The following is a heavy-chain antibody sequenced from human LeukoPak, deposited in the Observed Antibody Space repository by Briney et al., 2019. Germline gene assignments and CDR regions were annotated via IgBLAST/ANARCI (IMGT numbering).Heavy chain of an antibody. CDR3: TRAAEMYYVNDYYRYFDL. Sequence: SQTLSLTCTVSGGSISSGGYYWSWIRQHPGKGLEWIGYIYYSGSTYYNPSLKSRVTISVDTSKNQFSLKLSSVTAADTAVYYCTRAAEMYYVNDYYRYFDLWGRGTLVTVSS. D-gene: IGHD3-16*01. J-gene: IGHJ2*01. CDR2: IYYSGST. CDR1: GGSISSGGYY. V-gene: IGHV4-31*03.